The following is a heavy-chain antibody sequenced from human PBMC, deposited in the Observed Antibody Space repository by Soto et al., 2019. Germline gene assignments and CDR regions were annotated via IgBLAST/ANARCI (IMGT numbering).Heavy chain of an antibody. CDR1: GFTFSSYA. V-gene: IGHV3-23*01. J-gene: IGHJ4*02. Sequence: GGSLRLSCAASGFTFSSYAMSWVRQAPVKGLEWVSSITGSGAGAYSADSVRGRFTISRDNSKNTLYLQMNSLRAEDTALYYCAKYSSGWDFDYWGQGTLVTAPQ. D-gene: IGHD6-19*01. CDR3: AKYSSGWDFDY. CDR2: ITGSGAGA.